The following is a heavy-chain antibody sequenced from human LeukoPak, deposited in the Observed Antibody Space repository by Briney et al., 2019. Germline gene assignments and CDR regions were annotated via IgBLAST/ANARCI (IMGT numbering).Heavy chain of an antibody. D-gene: IGHD6-6*01. CDR2: INPNRGGT. Sequence: ASVKVSCKASGYTFTGYYMHWVRQAPGQGVEWMGWINPNRGGTNYAQKFQGRVTMTRDTSISTAYMELSRLRSDDTAVYYCARDSLAARTLYYYYYYYMDVWGKGTTVTVSS. CDR3: ARDSLAARTLYYYYYYYMDV. CDR1: GYTFTGYY. J-gene: IGHJ6*03. V-gene: IGHV1-2*02.